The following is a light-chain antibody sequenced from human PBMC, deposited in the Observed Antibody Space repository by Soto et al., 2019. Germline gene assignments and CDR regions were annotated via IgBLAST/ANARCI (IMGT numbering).Light chain of an antibody. CDR3: QQFDRSSYT. CDR2: GAS. Sequence: ETVLTQSPGTLSLSPGARATLYCRASQSVSSTYLAWYQQKRGQAPRLLIYGASSRASGIPDRFSGSGSGTDFTLTISRLEPEDFAVYYCQQFDRSSYTFGQGTKLEIK. J-gene: IGKJ2*01. V-gene: IGKV3-20*01. CDR1: QSVSSTY.